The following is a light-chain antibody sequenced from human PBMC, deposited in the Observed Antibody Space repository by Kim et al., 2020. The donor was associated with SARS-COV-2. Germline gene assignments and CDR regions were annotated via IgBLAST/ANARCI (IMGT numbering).Light chain of an antibody. Sequence: QRVTISCTGSSSNIGAGYNDHWYQQLPGTAPKLLIYGNNNRPSGVPDRFSGSNSGTSASLTITGLLAEDEADYYCQSFDSRLTGWAFGGGTQLTVL. CDR1: SSNIGAGYN. CDR3: QSFDSRLTGWA. CDR2: GNN. V-gene: IGLV1-40*01. J-gene: IGLJ3*02.